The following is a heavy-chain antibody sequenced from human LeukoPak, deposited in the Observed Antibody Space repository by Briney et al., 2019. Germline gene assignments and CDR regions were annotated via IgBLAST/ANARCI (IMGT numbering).Heavy chain of an antibody. Sequence: GGPLRLSCAASGFTFSSYGMSWVRQAPGKGLEWVSGISGNSGTTHYADSVKGRFTISRDNSKNTLYLQMNSLRAEDTAVYYCATYRQVLLPFESWGQGTLVTVSS. D-gene: IGHD2-8*02. J-gene: IGHJ4*02. CDR3: ATYRQVLLPFES. CDR2: ISGNSGTT. V-gene: IGHV3-23*01. CDR1: GFTFSSYG.